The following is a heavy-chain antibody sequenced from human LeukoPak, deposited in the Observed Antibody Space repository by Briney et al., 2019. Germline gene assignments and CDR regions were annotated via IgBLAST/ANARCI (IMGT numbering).Heavy chain of an antibody. D-gene: IGHD1-1*01. CDR1: GYTFTSYD. Sequence: GASVKVSCKASGYTFTSYDINWVRQATGQGLEWMGWMNPNSGNTGYAQKFQGRVTMTRNTSISTAYMELSSLRSEDTAVYYCARGPPPELTYYYYYYYMDVWGKGITVTVSS. CDR2: MNPNSGNT. V-gene: IGHV1-8*01. CDR3: ARGPPPELTYYYYYYYMDV. J-gene: IGHJ6*03.